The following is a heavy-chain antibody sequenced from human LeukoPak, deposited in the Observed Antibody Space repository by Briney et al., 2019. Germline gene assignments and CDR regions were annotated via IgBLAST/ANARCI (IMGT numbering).Heavy chain of an antibody. CDR1: VGSFSGYY. CDR2: INHSGST. D-gene: IGHD6-13*01. Sequence: SETLSLTCAVYVGSFSGYYWSWIRQTPGKGLEWIGEINHSGSTSYNPSLESRVTVSVDTSKNQFSLKLSSVTAADTAVYYCAKDLYSSSWYNWFDPWGQGTLVTVSS. CDR3: AKDLYSSSWYNWFDP. J-gene: IGHJ5*02. V-gene: IGHV4-34*01.